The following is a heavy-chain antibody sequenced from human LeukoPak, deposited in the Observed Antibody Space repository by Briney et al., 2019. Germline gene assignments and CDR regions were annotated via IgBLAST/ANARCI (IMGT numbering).Heavy chain of an antibody. CDR1: GYTFTSYG. CDR3: ARDRYCTNGVCPVYYYYGMDV. Sequence: ASVKVSCKASGYTFTSYGISWVRQAPGQGLEWMGWISAYNGNTNYAQKLQGRVTMTTDTSTSTAYMELRSLRSDDTAVYYCARDRYCTNGVCPVYYYYGMDVWGQGTRSPSP. J-gene: IGHJ6*02. CDR2: ISAYNGNT. V-gene: IGHV1-18*01. D-gene: IGHD2-8*01.